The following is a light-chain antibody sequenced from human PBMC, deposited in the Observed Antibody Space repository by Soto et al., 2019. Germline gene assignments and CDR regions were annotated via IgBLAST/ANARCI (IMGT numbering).Light chain of an antibody. V-gene: IGLV2-8*01. J-gene: IGLJ1*01. CDR3: SSYAGSNTYV. CDR1: RSDVGAYNY. Sequence: QSVLTQPPSASGSPGQSVTISCTGTRSDVGAYNYVSWYQQHPGKAPKLMIYEVSKRPSGVPDRFSGSKSGNTASLTVSGLQAEDETDYYCSSYAGSNTYVFGTGTKVTVL. CDR2: EVS.